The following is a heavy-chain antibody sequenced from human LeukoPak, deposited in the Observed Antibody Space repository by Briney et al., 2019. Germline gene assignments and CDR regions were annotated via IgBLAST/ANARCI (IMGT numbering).Heavy chain of an antibody. D-gene: IGHD3-10*01. V-gene: IGHV3-23*01. J-gene: IGHJ5*01. CDR3: AKDLLSFRDNWFDS. CDR1: GFTFSSYA. Sequence: GGSLRLSCAASGFTFSSYAMSWVRQAQGKGLEWVSAISGSGGSTYYADSVKGRFTISRDNSKNTLYLQMNSLRADDTAVYYCAKDLLSFRDNWFDSWGQGTLVTVSS. CDR2: ISGSGGST.